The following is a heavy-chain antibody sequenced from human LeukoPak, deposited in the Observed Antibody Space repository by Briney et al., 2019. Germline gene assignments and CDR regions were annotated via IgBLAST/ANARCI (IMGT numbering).Heavy chain of an antibody. CDR1: GFTFSSYA. Sequence: GRSLRLSCAASGFTFSSYAMHWVRQAPGKGLEWVAVISYDGSNKYYADSVKGRFTISRDNAKNTLYLQMNSLRAEDTAVYYCARDRGSDDWFDPWGQGTLVTVSS. V-gene: IGHV3-30-3*01. D-gene: IGHD6-25*01. J-gene: IGHJ5*02. CDR3: ARDRGSDDWFDP. CDR2: ISYDGSNK.